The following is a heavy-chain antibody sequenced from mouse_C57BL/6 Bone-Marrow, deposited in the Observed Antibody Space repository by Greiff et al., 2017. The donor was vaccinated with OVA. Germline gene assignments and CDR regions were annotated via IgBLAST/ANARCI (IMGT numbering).Heavy chain of an antibody. CDR3: AIPGRVNWDNYFDY. D-gene: IGHD4-1*01. V-gene: IGHV1-72*01. Sequence: QVQLQQPGAELVKPGASVKLSCKASGYTFTSYWMPWVKQRPGRGLEWIGRIDPNSGGTKYNEKFKSKATLTVDKPSSAAYMQLSSLTSEDSAVYYCAIPGRVNWDNYFDYWGQGTTLTVSS. J-gene: IGHJ2*01. CDR1: GYTFTSYW. CDR2: IDPNSGGT.